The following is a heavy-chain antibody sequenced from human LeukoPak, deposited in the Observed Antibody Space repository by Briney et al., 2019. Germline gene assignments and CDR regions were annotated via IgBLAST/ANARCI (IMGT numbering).Heavy chain of an antibody. CDR3: AGEWLATSY. D-gene: IGHD6-19*01. J-gene: IGHJ4*02. Sequence: LEWVSAISGSGGSTYYADSVKGRFTISRDNAKNSLYLQMNSLRDEDTAVYYCAGEWLATSYWGQGTLVTVSS. CDR2: ISGSGGST. V-gene: IGHV3-23*01.